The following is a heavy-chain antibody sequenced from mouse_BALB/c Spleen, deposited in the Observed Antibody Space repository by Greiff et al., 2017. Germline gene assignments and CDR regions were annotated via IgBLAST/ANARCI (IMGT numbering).Heavy chain of an antibody. V-gene: IGHV5-6-3*01. Sequence: EVKLVESGGGLVQPGGSLKLSCAASGFTFSSYGMSWVRQTPDKRLELVATINSNGGSTYYPDSVKGRFTISRDNAKNTLYLQMSSLKSEDTAMYCCARAYGSTPAWFAYWGQGTLVTVSA. D-gene: IGHD1-1*01. CDR3: ARAYGSTPAWFAY. CDR2: INSNGGST. CDR1: GFTFSSYG. J-gene: IGHJ3*01.